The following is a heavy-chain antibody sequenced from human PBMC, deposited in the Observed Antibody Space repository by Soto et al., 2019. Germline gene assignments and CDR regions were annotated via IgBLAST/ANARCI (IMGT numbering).Heavy chain of an antibody. Sequence: PGGSLKLSCAASGFTFSSYSMTWVRQAPGKGLEWVSSISSSSSYIYYADSVKGRFTISRDNAKNSLYLQMNSLRAEDTAVYYCARDLSPNYYDSSGYFPHAFDIWGQGTMVTVSS. V-gene: IGHV3-21*01. D-gene: IGHD3-22*01. CDR2: ISSSSSYI. CDR3: ARDLSPNYYDSSGYFPHAFDI. J-gene: IGHJ3*02. CDR1: GFTFSSYS.